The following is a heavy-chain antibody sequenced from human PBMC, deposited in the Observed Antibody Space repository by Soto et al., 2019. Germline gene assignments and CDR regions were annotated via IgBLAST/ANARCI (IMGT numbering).Heavy chain of an antibody. CDR1: GFNFGAYA. CDR3: AKDRGENFWVYYYAMDV. V-gene: IGHV3-23*01. J-gene: IGHJ6*02. D-gene: IGHD4-17*01. Sequence: EARLLESGGGLIQPGGSLRLSCEASGFNFGAYAMSWVRQAPGKGLEWVSGISGSSSGTYYTDSVKGRFTISRDNSKNTVYLQMNSLRGEDTAVYYCAKDRGENFWVYYYAMDVWGQGTAVTVSS. CDR2: ISGSSSGT.